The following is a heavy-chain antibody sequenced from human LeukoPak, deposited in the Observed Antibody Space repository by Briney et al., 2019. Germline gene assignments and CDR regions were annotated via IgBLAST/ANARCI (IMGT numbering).Heavy chain of an antibody. V-gene: IGHV3-74*01. J-gene: IGHJ4*02. CDR3: ASERGTYQKPPSFDY. CDR1: GFTFSSYW. D-gene: IGHD1-26*01. Sequence: PGGSLRLSCAASGFTFSSYWMHWVRQAPGKGLVWVSRINSDGSSTSYADSVKGRFTISRDNAKNTLYLQMNSLRAEDTAVYYCASERGTYQKPPSFDYWGQGTLVTVSS. CDR2: INSDGSST.